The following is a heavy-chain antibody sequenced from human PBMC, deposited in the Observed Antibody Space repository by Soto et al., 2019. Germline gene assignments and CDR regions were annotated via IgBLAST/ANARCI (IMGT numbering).Heavy chain of an antibody. CDR3: ARGHLDLPVFQH. J-gene: IGHJ1*01. CDR2: IIPILGIA. Sequence: SVKVSCKASGGTFSSYTISWVRQAPGQGLEWMGRIIPILGIANYAQKFQGRVTITADKSTSTAYMELSSLRSEDTAVYYCARGHLDLPVFQHWGQGTLVTVSS. CDR1: GGTFSSYT. V-gene: IGHV1-69*02.